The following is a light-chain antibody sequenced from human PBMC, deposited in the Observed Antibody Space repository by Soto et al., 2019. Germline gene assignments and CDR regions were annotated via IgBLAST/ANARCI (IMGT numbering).Light chain of an antibody. Sequence: EIVLTQSPGTLSLSPGERATLSCRASQSVSSSYFAWYQQKPVQAPRLLIYGASSRATCIPDRFSGSGSGTDFTLTISRLEPEDFAVYYCHQYGSSPLFTFGPGTKVDSK. V-gene: IGKV3-20*01. CDR1: QSVSSSY. J-gene: IGKJ3*01. CDR2: GAS. CDR3: HQYGSSPLFT.